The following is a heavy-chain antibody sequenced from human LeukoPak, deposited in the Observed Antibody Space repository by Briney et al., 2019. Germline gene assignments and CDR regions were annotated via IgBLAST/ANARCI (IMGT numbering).Heavy chain of an antibody. V-gene: IGHV3-23*01. J-gene: IGHJ3*02. CDR1: GFTFSSYA. CDR2: ISGSGSST. Sequence: GGSLRLSCAASGFTFSSYAMSWVRQAPGKGLEWVSAISGSGSSTYYADSVKGRFTISRDNSKNTLHLQMNSLRAEDTAVYYCARDRGHFDIWGQGTMVTVSS. CDR3: ARDRGHFDI. D-gene: IGHD5-24*01.